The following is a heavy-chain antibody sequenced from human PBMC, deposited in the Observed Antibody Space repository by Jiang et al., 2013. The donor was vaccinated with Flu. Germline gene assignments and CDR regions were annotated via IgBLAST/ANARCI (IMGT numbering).Heavy chain of an antibody. Sequence: KPTQTLTLTCTFSGFSLTTYGVGVAWIRQPPGKALEWLALNYWDNDNRYNPSLKSRLTLIKDASKSQVVLIMINMDPADTGTYYCAHGLGGPGWNEGYFDYWGQGALVTVS. CDR1: GFSLTTYGVG. V-gene: IGHV2-5*02. D-gene: IGHD1-1*01. CDR2: NYWDNDN. CDR3: AHGLGGPGWNEGYFDY. J-gene: IGHJ4*02.